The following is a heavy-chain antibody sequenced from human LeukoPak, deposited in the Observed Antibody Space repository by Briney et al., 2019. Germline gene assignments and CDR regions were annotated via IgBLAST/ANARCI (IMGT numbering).Heavy chain of an antibody. Sequence: SETLSLTCAVYGGSFSGYYWSWIRQAPGKGLEWIGEINHSGSTNYNPSLKSRVTISVDTSKNQFSLKLSSVTAADTAVYYCARGISYYDFWSGYYLTGRFDYWGQGTLVTVSS. V-gene: IGHV4-34*01. D-gene: IGHD3-3*01. CDR1: GGSFSGYY. CDR2: INHSGST. J-gene: IGHJ4*02. CDR3: ARGISYYDFWSGYYLTGRFDY.